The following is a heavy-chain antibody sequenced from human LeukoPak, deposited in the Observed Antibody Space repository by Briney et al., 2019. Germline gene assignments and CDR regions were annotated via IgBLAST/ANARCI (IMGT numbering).Heavy chain of an antibody. D-gene: IGHD1-1*01. V-gene: IGHV3-23*01. J-gene: IGHJ4*02. CDR3: AKGRSGSANWALQIFDN. CDR1: GFNFSSFV. CDR2: ISASGRST. Sequence: GGSLRLSCAGSGFNFSSFVMTWVRQAPGRGLEWVSSISASGRSTYYADSVKGRFTISRDNSKNTLYLQVNSLRAEDTAVYYCAKGRSGSANWALQIFDNWGQGALVTVSS.